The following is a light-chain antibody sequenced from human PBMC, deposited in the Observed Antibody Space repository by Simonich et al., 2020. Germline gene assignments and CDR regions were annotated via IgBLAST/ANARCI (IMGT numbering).Light chain of an antibody. CDR3: GTWDSSLSAGV. CDR2: DNN. Sequence: QSVLTQPPSVSAAPGQKVTISCSGSSSNIGNNYVSWYQQLPGKAPKILLYDNNKRPSGLPDRFSGSKSGTSATLGITGLQTGDEADYYCGTWDSSLSAGVFGGGTKLTVL. J-gene: IGLJ3*02. CDR1: SSNIGNNY. V-gene: IGLV1-51*01.